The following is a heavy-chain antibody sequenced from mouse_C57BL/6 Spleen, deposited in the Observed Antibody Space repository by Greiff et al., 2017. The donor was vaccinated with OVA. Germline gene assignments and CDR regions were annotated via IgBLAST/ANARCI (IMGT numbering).Heavy chain of an antibody. CDR2: INTSSGYT. V-gene: IGHV1-4*01. J-gene: IGHJ4*01. D-gene: IGHD1-1*01. CDR1: GYTFTSYT. CDR3: ARSEYYGSSYYAMDY. Sequence: QVQLQQSGAELARPGASVKMSCKASGYTFTSYTMHWVQQRPGQGLEWIGYINTSSGYTKYNQKFKDKATLTADKSSSTAYMQLSSLTSEDSAVYYCARSEYYGSSYYAMDYWGQGTSVTVSS.